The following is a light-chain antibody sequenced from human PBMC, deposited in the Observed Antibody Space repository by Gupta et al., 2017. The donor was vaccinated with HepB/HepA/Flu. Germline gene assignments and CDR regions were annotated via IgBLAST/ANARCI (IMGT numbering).Light chain of an antibody. V-gene: IGKV3-11*01. CDR3: QQRNRWPLT. J-gene: IGKJ4*01. Sequence: HSPATLSSSPGERATLSCRASESVSINVVWYQQKPGQAPRLLIYDASNRATGIPTRFSGSGSGTDFTLTISSLEPEDFAVYYCQQRNRWPLTFGGGTKVEI. CDR1: ESVSIN. CDR2: DAS.